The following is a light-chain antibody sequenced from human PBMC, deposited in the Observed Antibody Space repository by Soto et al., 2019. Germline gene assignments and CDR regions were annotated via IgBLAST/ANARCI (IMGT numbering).Light chain of an antibody. CDR3: AAWDDSMNGYV. J-gene: IGLJ1*01. V-gene: IGLV1-44*01. CDR1: ISDILSNT. CDR2: SNN. Sequence: HCVLTDAHSASRTPWQRFTISFSVSISDILSNTVNWYQQLPGTAPKLLIYSNNQRPAAVPDRFAGSKSGTSASLGISGLKSEDEADYYCAAWDDSMNGYVFGTGTKVTVL.